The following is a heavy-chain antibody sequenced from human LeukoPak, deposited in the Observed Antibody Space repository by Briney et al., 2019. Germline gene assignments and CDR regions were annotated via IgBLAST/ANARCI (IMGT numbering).Heavy chain of an antibody. CDR3: ARGVVGVNTKYFQH. V-gene: IGHV4-61*02. CDR2: IYTSGST. D-gene: IGHD3-16*01. CDR1: GGSISSGSYY. J-gene: IGHJ1*01. Sequence: PSETLSLTCTVSGGSISSGSYYWSWIRQPAGKGLEWIGRIYTSGSTNYSPSLKSRVTISVDTSKNQFSLKLSSVTAADTAVYYCARGVVGVNTKYFQHWGQGTLVTVSS.